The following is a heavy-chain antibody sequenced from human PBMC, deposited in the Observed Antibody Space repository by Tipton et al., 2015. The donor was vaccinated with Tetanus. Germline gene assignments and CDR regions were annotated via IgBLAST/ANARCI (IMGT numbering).Heavy chain of an antibody. J-gene: IGHJ3*02. V-gene: IGHV4-61*01. CDR2: IYYSGGT. D-gene: IGHD3-3*01. Sequence: TLSLTCTVSGGSVSSGNYYWSWIRQPPGKELERIGYIYYSGGTNYNPSLKSRVTISVDTSKNQFSLRLNSVSAADTAVYYCARGAIFGVLTYRAFDIWGQGTMVTVSS. CDR1: GGSVSSGNYY. CDR3: ARGAIFGVLTYRAFDI.